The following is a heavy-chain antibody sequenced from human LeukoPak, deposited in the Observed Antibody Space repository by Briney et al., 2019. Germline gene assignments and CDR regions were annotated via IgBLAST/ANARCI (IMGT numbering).Heavy chain of an antibody. J-gene: IGHJ6*03. V-gene: IGHV4-61*02. CDR2: IYTSGST. CDR3: ARAGGYDFLASMDV. CDR1: GGSISSGSYY. D-gene: IGHD3-3*01. Sequence: SETPSLTCTVSGGSISSGSYYWSWIRQPAGKGLEWIGRIYTSGSTNYNPSLKSRVTISVDTSKNQFSLKLSSVTAADTAVYYCARAGGYDFLASMDVWGKGTTVTVSS.